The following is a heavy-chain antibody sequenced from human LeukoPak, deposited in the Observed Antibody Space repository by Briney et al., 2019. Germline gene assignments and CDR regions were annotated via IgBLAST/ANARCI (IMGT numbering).Heavy chain of an antibody. CDR1: GITFSTYA. Sequence: GGSLRLSCAASGITFSTYAVSWVRQAPGKGLEWVSSISGSGGSTNYADSVKGRFTISRDNSKNTLYLQMNSLRAEDSAVYYCAKMGDILTGYPYYFDYWGQGTLVTVSS. CDR3: AKMGDILTGYPYYFDY. D-gene: IGHD3-9*01. J-gene: IGHJ4*02. CDR2: ISGSGGST. V-gene: IGHV3-23*01.